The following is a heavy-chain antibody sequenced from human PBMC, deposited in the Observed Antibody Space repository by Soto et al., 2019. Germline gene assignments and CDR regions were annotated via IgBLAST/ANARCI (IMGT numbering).Heavy chain of an antibody. CDR1: GGSISSSSFH. CDR3: ARSKRAASMVWSFDP. CDR2: IYYSGST. V-gene: IGHV4-39*01. Sequence: QLQLQESGPGLVKPSETLSLTCTVSGGSISSSSFHWGWVRQPPGKGLEWIGSIYYSGSTYYNPSLQNRVTMAVDTAKNEFSLKLSSVTPAETPAYYCARSKRAASMVWSFDPWGQGTLVTASS. D-gene: IGHD6-13*01. J-gene: IGHJ5*02.